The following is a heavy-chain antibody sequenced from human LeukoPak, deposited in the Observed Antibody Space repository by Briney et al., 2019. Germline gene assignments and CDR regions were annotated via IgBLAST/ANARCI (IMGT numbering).Heavy chain of an antibody. J-gene: IGHJ4*02. CDR2: IYYSGST. D-gene: IGHD3-22*01. CDR1: GGSISSGDYY. CDR3: ARTRTYYYDSSGYYWVDY. Sequence: SETLSLTCTVSGGSISSGDYYWSWIRQPPGKGLEWIGYIYYSGSTYYNPSLKSRVTISVDTSKNQFSLKLSSVTAADTAVYYCARTRTYYYDSSGYYWVDYWGQGTLVTVSS. V-gene: IGHV4-30-4*01.